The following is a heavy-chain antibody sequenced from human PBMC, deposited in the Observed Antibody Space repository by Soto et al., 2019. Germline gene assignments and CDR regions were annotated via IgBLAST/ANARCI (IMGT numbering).Heavy chain of an antibody. V-gene: IGHV4-31*03. CDR1: GGSISSGGYY. Sequence: QVQLQESGPGLVKPSQTLSLTCTVSGGSISSGGYYWSWIRQHPGKGLEWIGYIYYRGSTYYNPSLKSRVTVSVDTSKNQFSLKLSSVTAADTAVYYCARGDSLYYYYGMDVWGQGTTVTVSS. CDR3: ARGDSLYYYYGMDV. J-gene: IGHJ6*02. CDR2: IYYRGST.